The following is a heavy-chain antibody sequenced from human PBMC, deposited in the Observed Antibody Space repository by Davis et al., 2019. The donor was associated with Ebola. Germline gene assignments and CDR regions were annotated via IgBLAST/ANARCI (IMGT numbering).Heavy chain of an antibody. CDR3: ARGRRLYGGNSGKDY. CDR1: GGSFSGYY. CDR2: INHSGST. D-gene: IGHD4-23*01. Sequence: MPSGTLSLTCAVYGGSFSGYYWSWIRQPPGKGLEWIGEINHSGSTNYNPSLKSRVTISVDTSKNQFSLKLSSVTAADTAVYYCARGRRLYGGNSGKDYWGQGTLVTVSS. J-gene: IGHJ4*02. V-gene: IGHV4-34*01.